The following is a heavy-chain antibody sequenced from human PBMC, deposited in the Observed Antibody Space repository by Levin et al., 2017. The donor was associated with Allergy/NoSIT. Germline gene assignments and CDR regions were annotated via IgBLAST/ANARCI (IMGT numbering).Heavy chain of an antibody. V-gene: IGHV1-3*01. CDR2: INAGNGNT. CDR1: GYTFTSYA. Sequence: ASVKVSCKASGYTFTSYAMHWVRQAPGQRLEWMGWINAGNGNTKYSQKFQGRVTITRDTSASTAYMELSSLRSEDTAVYYCARALDYKEPNWFDPWGQGTLVTVSS. CDR3: ARALDYKEPNWFDP. J-gene: IGHJ5*02. D-gene: IGHD3/OR15-3a*01.